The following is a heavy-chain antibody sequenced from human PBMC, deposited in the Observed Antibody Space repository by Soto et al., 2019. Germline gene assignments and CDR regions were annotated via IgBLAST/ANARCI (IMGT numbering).Heavy chain of an antibody. CDR2: IFSSGST. D-gene: IGHD5-12*01. J-gene: IGHJ4*02. V-gene: IGHV4-61*10. CDR3: AREGSYSAYNFAHGIQLWSFDF. Sequence: PSETLSLTCTVSGGSVSSGSYYWSWVRQPAGKGLEWIGRIFSSGSTSLNPSLESRVAMSVDTSKNHFSLNLSSVTAADMAVYYCAREGSYSAYNFAHGIQLWSFDFWGQGALVTVSS. CDR1: GGSVSSGSYY.